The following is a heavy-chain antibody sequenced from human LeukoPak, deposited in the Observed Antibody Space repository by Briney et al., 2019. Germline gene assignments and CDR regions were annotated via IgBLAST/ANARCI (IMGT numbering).Heavy chain of an antibody. J-gene: IGHJ2*01. CDR1: GGSISSYY. V-gene: IGHV4-59*08. CDR3: ARLPGDEHFDP. Sequence: PSETLSLTCTVSGGSISSYYWSWIRQPPGKGLEWIGYIYYSGSTNYNPSLKSRVTISVDTSKNQFSLKLSSVTAADTAVYYCARLPGDEHFDPWGRGTLVTVSS. D-gene: IGHD7-27*01. CDR2: IYYSGST.